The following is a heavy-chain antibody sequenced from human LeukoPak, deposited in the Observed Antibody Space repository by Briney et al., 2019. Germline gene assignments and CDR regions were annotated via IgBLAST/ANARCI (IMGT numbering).Heavy chain of an antibody. CDR1: GYTFTSYY. CDR2: INPSGGST. CDR3: AREGSKGEMATISYGY. J-gene: IGHJ4*02. Sequence: ASVKVSCKASGYTFTSYYMHWVRQAPGQGLEWMGIINPSGGSTSYAQKFQGRVTMTRDTSTSTVYMELSSLRSEDTAVYYCAREGSKGEMATISYGYWGQGTLVTVSS. V-gene: IGHV1-46*01. D-gene: IGHD5-24*01.